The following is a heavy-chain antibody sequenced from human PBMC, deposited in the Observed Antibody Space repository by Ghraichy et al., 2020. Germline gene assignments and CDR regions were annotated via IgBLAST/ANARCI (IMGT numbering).Heavy chain of an antibody. CDR1: GFTFSSYS. CDR3: AREISGSGRDY. D-gene: IGHD1-26*01. J-gene: IGHJ4*02. V-gene: IGHV3-21*01. CDR2: LNSDSSHI. Sequence: LSLTCAASGFTFSSYSMNWVRQAPGKGLEWVSSLNSDSSHIFHADSVKGRFTISRDNAKSSLYLQMNSLRVEDTAVYYCAREISGSGRDYWGQGTLVTVSS.